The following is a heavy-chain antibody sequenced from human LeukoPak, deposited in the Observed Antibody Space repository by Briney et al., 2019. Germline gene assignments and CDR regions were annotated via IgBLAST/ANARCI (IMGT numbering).Heavy chain of an antibody. V-gene: IGHV4-34*01. CDR2: INHSGST. Sequence: PSETLSLTCAVYGGSFSGHYWSWIRQPPGKGLEWIGEINHSGSTNYNPSLKSRVTISVDTSKNQFSLKLSSVTAADTAVYYCARTAKAVANAFDIWGQGTMVTVSS. J-gene: IGHJ3*02. CDR3: ARTAKAVANAFDI. CDR1: GGSFSGHY. D-gene: IGHD6-19*01.